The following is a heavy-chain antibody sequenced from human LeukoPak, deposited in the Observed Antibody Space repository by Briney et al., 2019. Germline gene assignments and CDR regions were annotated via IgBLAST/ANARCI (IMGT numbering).Heavy chain of an antibody. CDR2: IYYSGST. D-gene: IGHD3-22*01. J-gene: IGHJ3*02. CDR1: GGSVSSGSYY. CDR3: AASGYYGDAFDI. Sequence: SETLSLTCTVSGGSVSSGSYYWSWIRQPPGKGLEWIGYIYYSGSTNYKPSLKSRVTISVDTSKNQFSLKLSSVTAADTAVYYCAASGYYGDAFDIWGQGTMVTVSS. V-gene: IGHV4-61*01.